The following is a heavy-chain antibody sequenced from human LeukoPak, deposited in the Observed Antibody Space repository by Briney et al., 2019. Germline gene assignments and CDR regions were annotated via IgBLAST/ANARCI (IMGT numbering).Heavy chain of an antibody. Sequence: GGSLRLSCAASGFTFSSYAMSWVRQAPGKGLEWVSAISGSGGSTYYADSVKGRFTISRDNSKNTLYLQMNSLRAEDTDVYYCAKVRGSYYDRQGYWGQGTLVTVSS. CDR2: ISGSGGST. CDR1: GFTFSSYA. CDR3: AKVRGSYYDRQGY. J-gene: IGHJ4*02. V-gene: IGHV3-23*01. D-gene: IGHD1-26*01.